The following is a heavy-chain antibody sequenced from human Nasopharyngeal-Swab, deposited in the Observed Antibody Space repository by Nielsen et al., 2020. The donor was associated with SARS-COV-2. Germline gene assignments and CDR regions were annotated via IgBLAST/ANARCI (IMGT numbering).Heavy chain of an antibody. CDR1: GFTFGSYS. Sequence: GGSLRLSCAASGFTFGSYSMYWVRQPPAKGLEWVSIISGSGGSTYYADSVKGRFTISRDNSKNTLYLQMNSLRAEDTAVYYCAKRDDYYESSGLGDWGQGTLVTVSS. J-gene: IGHJ4*02. CDR3: AKRDDYYESSGLGD. CDR2: ISGSGGST. V-gene: IGHV3-23*01. D-gene: IGHD3-22*01.